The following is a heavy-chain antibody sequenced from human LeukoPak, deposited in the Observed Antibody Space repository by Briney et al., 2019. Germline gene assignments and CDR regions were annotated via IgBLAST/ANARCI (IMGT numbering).Heavy chain of an antibody. CDR1: GYSFTSYW. CDR3: ARRRNWNYDNWFDP. Sequence: PGESLKISCKGSGYSFTSYWIAWVRQMPGKGLEWMGVIYPADSGTRYSPSFQGQVTISADKSISTAYLQWSSLKASDTAMYYCARRRNWNYDNWFDPWGQGTLVTVSS. V-gene: IGHV5-51*01. CDR2: IYPADSGT. J-gene: IGHJ5*02. D-gene: IGHD1-7*01.